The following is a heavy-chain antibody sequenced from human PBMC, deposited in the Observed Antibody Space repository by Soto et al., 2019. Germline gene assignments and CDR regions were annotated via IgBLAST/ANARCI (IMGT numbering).Heavy chain of an antibody. Sequence: PGGSLRLSCAASGFTFSNYWMHWVRQSPGKGLEWVSGISGSGGTTYYADSVKGRFTISRDNSKNTLFLQMNSLRAEDTAVYYCAKGITGTNWFPFDFWGQGTLVTVSS. J-gene: IGHJ4*02. CDR1: GFTFSNYW. CDR3: AKGITGTNWFPFDF. D-gene: IGHD1-7*01. V-gene: IGHV3-23*01. CDR2: ISGSGGTT.